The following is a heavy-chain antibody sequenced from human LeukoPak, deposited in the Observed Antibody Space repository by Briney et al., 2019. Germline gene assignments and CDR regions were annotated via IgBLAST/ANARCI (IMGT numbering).Heavy chain of an antibody. J-gene: IGHJ3*02. CDR1: GFTFDDYA. V-gene: IGHV3-9*03. CDR3: AKDTRDSSRDGAFDI. Sequence: HPGGSLRLSCAASGFTFDDYAMHWVRQAPGKGLEWVSGISWNSGSIGYADSVKGRFTISRDNAKNSLYLQMNSLRAEDMALYYCAKDTRDSSRDGAFDIWGQGTMVTVSS. D-gene: IGHD3-22*01. CDR2: ISWNSGSI.